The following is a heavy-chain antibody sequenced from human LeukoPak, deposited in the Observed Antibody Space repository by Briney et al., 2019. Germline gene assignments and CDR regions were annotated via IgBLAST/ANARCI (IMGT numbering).Heavy chain of an antibody. CDR2: IYHSGST. Sequence: SETLSLTCTVSGGSISTYYWSWIRQPPGKGLEWIGYIYHSGSTNYNPSLKSRVTISVDTSKDQFSLKLSSVTAADTAVYYCARGGGYASPIGYWGQGALVTVSS. J-gene: IGHJ4*02. D-gene: IGHD5-12*01. CDR1: GGSISTYY. CDR3: ARGGGYASPIGY. V-gene: IGHV4-59*01.